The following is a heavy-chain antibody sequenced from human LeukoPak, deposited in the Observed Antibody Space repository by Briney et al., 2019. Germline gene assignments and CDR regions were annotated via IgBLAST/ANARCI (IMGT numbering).Heavy chain of an antibody. V-gene: IGHV4-34*01. CDR1: GGSFSVYY. CDR3: ARASSSWSIDY. CDR2: NNHSGSN. D-gene: IGHD6-13*01. J-gene: IGHJ4*02. Sequence: KRSETLSLTCGVCGGSFSVYYGSWIRQPPGGALEWIGENNHSGSNNYNPSLKSRVAISVDTSKNQFSLKLSSVTAADPAVYYCARASSSWSIDYWGQGTLVTASS.